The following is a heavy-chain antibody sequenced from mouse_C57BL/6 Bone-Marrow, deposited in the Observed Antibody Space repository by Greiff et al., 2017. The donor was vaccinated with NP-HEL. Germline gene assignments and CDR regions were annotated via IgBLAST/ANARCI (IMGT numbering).Heavy chain of an antibody. Sequence: QVQLQQSGPELVKPGASVKISCKASGYAFSSSWMNWVKQRPGKGLEWIGRIYPGDGDTNYNGKFKGKATLTADKSSSTAYMQLSSLTSEDSAVYFCARSGSRHYYGSSPWFAYWGQGTLVTVSA. CDR1: GYAFSSSW. J-gene: IGHJ3*01. CDR3: ARSGSRHYYGSSPWFAY. D-gene: IGHD1-1*01. CDR2: IYPGDGDT. V-gene: IGHV1-82*01.